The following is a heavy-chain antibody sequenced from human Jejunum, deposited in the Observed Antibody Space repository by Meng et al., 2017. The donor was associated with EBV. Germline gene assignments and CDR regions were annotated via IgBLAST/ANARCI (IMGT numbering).Heavy chain of an antibody. CDR1: GDSISSSNW. Sequence: GQWQGSGPGLVKPSGTLSLTCAVSGDSISSSNWWSWVRQPPGKGLEWIGEIYHSGSTNYNPSLKSRVTISVDKSKNQFSLKLSSVTAADTAVYYCARYGSGYFPALWYWGQGTLVTVFS. V-gene: IGHV4-4*02. J-gene: IGHJ4*02. CDR2: IYHSGST. CDR3: ARYGSGYFPALWY. D-gene: IGHD3-3*01.